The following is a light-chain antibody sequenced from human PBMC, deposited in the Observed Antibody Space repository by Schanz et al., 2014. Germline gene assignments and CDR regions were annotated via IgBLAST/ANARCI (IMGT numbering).Light chain of an antibody. CDR1: SSNIGAAYD. V-gene: IGLV1-40*01. J-gene: IGLJ2*01. CDR2: DNT. CDR3: CSYAGSYT. Sequence: QSVLAQPPSVSGAPGQRVTISCTGSSSNIGAAYDVHWYQQLPGTAPKLLIYDNTNRPSEVPDRFSGSKSGTSASLAITGLQGEDEADYYCCSYAGSYTFGGGTKLTVL.